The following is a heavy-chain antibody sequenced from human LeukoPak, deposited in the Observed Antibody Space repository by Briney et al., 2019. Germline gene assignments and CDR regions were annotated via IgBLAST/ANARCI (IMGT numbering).Heavy chain of an antibody. V-gene: IGHV4-30-4*07. Sequence: SETLSLTCAVSGGSISSADYCWSWIRQPPGKGLEWIGDTYYSGSTYYNPSLKSRVIISVDTSKNHFSLKLSSVTAADTAVYYCARVVITRSSWFWFDPWGQGTLVTVSS. CDR1: GGSISSADYC. J-gene: IGHJ5*02. CDR2: TYYSGST. CDR3: ARVVITRSSWFWFDP. D-gene: IGHD6-13*01.